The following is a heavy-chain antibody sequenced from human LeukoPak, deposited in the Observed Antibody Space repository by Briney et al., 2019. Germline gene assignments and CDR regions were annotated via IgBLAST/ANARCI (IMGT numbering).Heavy chain of an antibody. D-gene: IGHD3-16*01. V-gene: IGHV3-7*01. CDR3: ARERSRLDY. Sequence: PGGSLRLSCAASGFTFSSYEMNWVRQAPGKGLEWVANIKQDGSEKYYVDPVRGRFTISRDNAKKSLDLHMNSLRAEDTAMYYCARERSRLDYWGQGTLVTVSS. CDR1: GFTFSSYE. J-gene: IGHJ4*02. CDR2: IKQDGSEK.